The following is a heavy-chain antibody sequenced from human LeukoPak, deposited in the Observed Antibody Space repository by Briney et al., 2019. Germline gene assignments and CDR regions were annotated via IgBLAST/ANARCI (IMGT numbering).Heavy chain of an antibody. CDR1: GYTFTSYD. CDR2: MNPNSGNT. V-gene: IGHV1-8*01. D-gene: IGHD6-6*01. CDR3: ARRTYIAARPIYYYYYYMGV. Sequence: ASVKVSCKASGYTFTSYDINWVRQATGQGLEWMGWMNPNSGNTGYAQKFQGRVTMTRNTSISTAYMELSSLRSEDTAVYYCARRTYIAARPIYYYYYYMGVWGKGTTVTVSS. J-gene: IGHJ6*03.